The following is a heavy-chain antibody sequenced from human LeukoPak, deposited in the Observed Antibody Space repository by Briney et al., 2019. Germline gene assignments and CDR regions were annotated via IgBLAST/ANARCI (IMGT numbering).Heavy chain of an antibody. CDR1: GHSFINNG. D-gene: IGHD3-16*01. J-gene: IGHJ4*02. V-gene: IGHV1-18*01. CDR2: ISPYNGNA. Sequence: GASVKVSCKASGHSFINNGINWVRQAPGQGLEWVGCISPYNGNAKFAQKLQGRVTMATDASTSTAYLELRSLGSDDTAVYYCARGETRNDYWGQGTLVTVSS. CDR3: ARGETRNDY.